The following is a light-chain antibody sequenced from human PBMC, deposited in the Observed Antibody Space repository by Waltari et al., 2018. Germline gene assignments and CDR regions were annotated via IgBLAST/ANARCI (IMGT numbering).Light chain of an antibody. V-gene: IGLV1-44*01. Sequence: QSVLTQPPSASGTPGQRVSISCSGRSSNLGKNTINWYQQVPGRAPKPLIYSNDRRPPGVPDRFSGSKSGTSGSLAISGLQSEDEADYYCAAWDDSLNGWVFGGGTKLTVL. CDR3: AAWDDSLNGWV. CDR1: SSNLGKNT. J-gene: IGLJ3*02. CDR2: SND.